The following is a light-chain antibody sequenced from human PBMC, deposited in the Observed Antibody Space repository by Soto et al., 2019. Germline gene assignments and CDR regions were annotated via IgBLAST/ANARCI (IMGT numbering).Light chain of an antibody. CDR1: QSIDTY. V-gene: IGKV3-11*01. Sequence: PGERATLSCRASQSIDTYLAWYQQKPGQPPRLLIYDSSNRATGVPARFSGSGSGTDFTLTISSLEPEDFAIYYCQQRKNWPPVTFGQGTRLEIK. CDR2: DSS. CDR3: QQRKNWPPVT. J-gene: IGKJ5*01.